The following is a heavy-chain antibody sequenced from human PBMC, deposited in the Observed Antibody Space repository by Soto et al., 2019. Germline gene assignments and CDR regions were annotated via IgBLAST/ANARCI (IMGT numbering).Heavy chain of an antibody. CDR1: GFTFSSYG. CDR2: SSATGAGT. Sequence: PGGSLRLSCEASGFTFSSYGMTWDRQAPGKGLEWVSFSSATGAGTYYADSVKGRFTISRDNSKNTLYLQMTSLRADDTAVYYCAKDRRAGGNYGFYSDFWGQGALVTVSS. J-gene: IGHJ4*02. V-gene: IGHV3-23*01. CDR3: AKDRRAGGNYGFYSDF. D-gene: IGHD1-7*01.